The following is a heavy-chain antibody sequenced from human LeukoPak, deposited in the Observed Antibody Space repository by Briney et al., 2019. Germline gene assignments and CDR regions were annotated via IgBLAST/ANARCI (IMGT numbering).Heavy chain of an antibody. CDR1: GFSFSRYW. V-gene: IGHV3-7*01. D-gene: IGHD3-10*01. CDR3: ARAGPEWFGELGFDQ. CDR2: IKQDGSEK. J-gene: IGHJ4*02. Sequence: AGGSLRLSCAASGFSFSRYWMSWVRQAPGKGLEWVANIKQDGSEKNYVESVKGRVPISRDNAKNSLYLQTNSVSAEDTAVYYCARAGPEWFGELGFDQWGQRTLVIVSS.